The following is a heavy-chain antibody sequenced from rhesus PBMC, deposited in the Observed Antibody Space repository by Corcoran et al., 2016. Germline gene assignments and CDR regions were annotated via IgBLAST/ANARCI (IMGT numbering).Heavy chain of an antibody. Sequence: QVQLQESGPGLVKPSETLSLTCAVSGGSISNTLWSWVRQPPGKGLEWIGRISGGGGSTDYNPSLKSRVTVSRDTSKNHFSLNLNSVTAADTAVYYCARGYNIWTGYRFDYWGQGVLVTVSS. D-gene: IGHD3-3*01. J-gene: IGHJ4*01. V-gene: IGHV4-160*01. CDR1: GGSISNTL. CDR2: ISGGGGST. CDR3: ARGYNIWTGYRFDY.